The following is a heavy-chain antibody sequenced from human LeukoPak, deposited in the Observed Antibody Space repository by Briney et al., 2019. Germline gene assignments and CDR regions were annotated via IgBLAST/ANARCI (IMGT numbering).Heavy chain of an antibody. V-gene: IGHV3-30*04. Sequence: GGSLTLSCAASGFTSSSYAMHWVRQAPGKGLEWVAVISYDGSNKYYADSVNGRFTISRDNSKNTLYLQMNSLRAEDTAVYYCARETSNLAALDYWGQGTLVTVSS. CDR1: GFTSSSYA. D-gene: IGHD4-11*01. CDR3: ARETSNLAALDY. J-gene: IGHJ4*02. CDR2: ISYDGSNK.